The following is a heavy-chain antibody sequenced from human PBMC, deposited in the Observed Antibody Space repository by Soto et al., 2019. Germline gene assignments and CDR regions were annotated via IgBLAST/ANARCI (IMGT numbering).Heavy chain of an antibody. CDR1: GFTFRSYG. CDR2: IKSDGTSQ. D-gene: IGHD6-19*01. Sequence: GGSLRLSCEASGFTFRSYGMHWVRQAPGKGLEWVAVIKSDGTSQYYSDSVEGRFFISRDNRKNTLFLQMNNLRPDDTAVYYCAKPRFSLQWPPFDSPCHALLVTGFS. V-gene: IGHV3-30*02. J-gene: IGHJ5*01. CDR3: AKPRFSLQWPPFDS.